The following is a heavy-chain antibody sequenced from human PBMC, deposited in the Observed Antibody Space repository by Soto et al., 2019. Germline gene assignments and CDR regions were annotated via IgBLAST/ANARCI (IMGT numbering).Heavy chain of an antibody. CDR3: GHRSSSFDLWGNDY. CDR1: GFSLTTAGLG. J-gene: IGHJ4*02. V-gene: IGHV2-5*01. CDR2: VYWNGDK. Sequence: QITLKESGPALVKPTQTLTLTCTFSGFSLTTAGLGVTWIRQPPGKAPEWLALVYWNGDKRYSPSLRDRLTITKDTSRNQVVLTMTNMDPVDTATYYCGHRSSSFDLWGNDYWGQGTLVTVSS. D-gene: IGHD2-2*01.